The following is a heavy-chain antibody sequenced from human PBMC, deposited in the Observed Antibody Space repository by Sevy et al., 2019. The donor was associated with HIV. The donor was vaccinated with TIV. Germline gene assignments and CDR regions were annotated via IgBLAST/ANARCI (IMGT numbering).Heavy chain of an antibody. Sequence: KQSQTLSLTCAISGDSVSSNSAAWTWIRQSPSRGLEWLGRKYYRSKWYSDYADSVKRRLTITPDTSQNQNSLQLQSVTPDDTATYNCVSYSRGYYWYFDLWGRGTLVTVSS. V-gene: IGHV6-1*01. D-gene: IGHD6-25*01. J-gene: IGHJ2*01. CDR3: VSYSRGYYWYFDL. CDR2: KYYRSKWYS. CDR1: GDSVSSNSAA.